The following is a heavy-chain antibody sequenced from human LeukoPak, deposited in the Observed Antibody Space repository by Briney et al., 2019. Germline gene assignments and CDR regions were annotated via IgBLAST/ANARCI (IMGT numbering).Heavy chain of an antibody. CDR1: GFTFSSYA. CDR2: ISGSGGST. J-gene: IGHJ4*02. V-gene: IGHV3-23*01. D-gene: IGHD1-7*01. Sequence: GGSLRLSCAASGFTFSSYAMSWVRQAPGKGLEWVSAISGSGGSTYYADSVKGRFTISRDNSKNTLYLQMNSLRAEDTAVYYCAKDGTGTTSPLNFDYWGQGTLVAVSS. CDR3: AKDGTGTTSPLNFDY.